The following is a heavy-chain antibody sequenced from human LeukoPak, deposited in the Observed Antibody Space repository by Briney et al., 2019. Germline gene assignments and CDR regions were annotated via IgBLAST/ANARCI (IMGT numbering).Heavy chain of an antibody. CDR3: ARYIAVAPFDY. V-gene: IGHV1-69*05. Sequence: SVKVSCKASGGTFSSYAISWVRQAPGQGLEWMGGIIPIFGTANYAQKFQGRVTMTRDMSTSTVYMELSSLRSEDTAVYYCARYIAVAPFDYRGQGTLVTVSS. CDR1: GGTFSSYA. J-gene: IGHJ4*02. D-gene: IGHD6-19*01. CDR2: IIPIFGTA.